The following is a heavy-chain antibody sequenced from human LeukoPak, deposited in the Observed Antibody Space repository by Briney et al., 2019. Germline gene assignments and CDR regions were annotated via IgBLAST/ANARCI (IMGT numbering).Heavy chain of an antibody. J-gene: IGHJ4*02. V-gene: IGHV3-15*01. CDR2: IKSKTDGGTT. D-gene: IGHD3-3*01. CDR1: GFTFSNAW. CDR3: TTDNYDFWSGYSLDY. Sequence: GGSLRLSCAASGFTFSNAWMSWVRQAPGKGLEWVGRIKSKTDGGTTDYAAPVKGRFTISRDDSKNTLYLQMNSLKTEDTAVYYCTTDNYDFWSGYSLDYWGQGTLVTVSS.